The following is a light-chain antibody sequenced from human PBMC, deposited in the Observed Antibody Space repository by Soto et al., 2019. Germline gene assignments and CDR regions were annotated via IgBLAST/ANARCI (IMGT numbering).Light chain of an antibody. V-gene: IGKV3-20*01. CDR1: QSVSSY. J-gene: IGKJ1*01. CDR2: GAS. CDR3: LHHGSSLWT. Sequence: EIVLTESPATLSLSPGEGATLSCRASQSVSSYLSWYQQKPGQAPRLLIYGASTWATGIPASFSGSGSGTDFTLTISRLEPEDFAMYYCLHHGSSLWTFGQGTKVDIK.